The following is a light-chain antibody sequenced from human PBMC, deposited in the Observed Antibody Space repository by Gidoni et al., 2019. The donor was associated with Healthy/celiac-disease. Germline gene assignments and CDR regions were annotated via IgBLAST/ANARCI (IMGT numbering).Light chain of an antibody. CDR3: QQSYSTPPYT. CDR1: QSISSY. Sequence: EIQMTQSPSSLSASVGDRVTVTCRASQSISSYLNWYQQKPGQAPKLLIYAASSLQSGVPSRFSGSGSGTAFTLTLIRLQPEDFATYYCQQSYSTPPYTFGQGTKLEIK. CDR2: AAS. J-gene: IGKJ2*01. V-gene: IGKV1-39*01.